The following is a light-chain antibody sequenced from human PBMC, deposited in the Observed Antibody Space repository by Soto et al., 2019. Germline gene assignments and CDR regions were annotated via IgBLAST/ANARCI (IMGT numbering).Light chain of an antibody. J-gene: IGKJ1*01. Sequence: SGVPSRFSGSGSGTEFTLTINSLQTEDLATYFCPQSYTTPRTFGQGTKVEL. V-gene: IGKV1-39*01. CDR3: PQSYTTPRT.